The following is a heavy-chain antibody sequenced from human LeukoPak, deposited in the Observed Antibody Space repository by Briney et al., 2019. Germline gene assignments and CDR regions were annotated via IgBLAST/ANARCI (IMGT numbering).Heavy chain of an antibody. V-gene: IGHV4-4*07. J-gene: IGHJ6*03. CDR3: ARETSQKGAHYMDV. CDR1: GGSISSYY. CDR2: IYTSGST. Sequence: SETLSLTCTVSGGSISSYYWSWIRQPAGKGLEWIGRIYTSGSTNYNPSLKSRVTMSVDTSKNQFSLKLSSVTAADTAVYYCARETSQKGAHYMDVWGKGTTVTFSS. D-gene: IGHD3-16*01.